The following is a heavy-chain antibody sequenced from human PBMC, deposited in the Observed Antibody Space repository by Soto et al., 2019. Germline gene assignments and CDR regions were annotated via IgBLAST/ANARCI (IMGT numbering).Heavy chain of an antibody. CDR2: ISGGGGRT. D-gene: IGHD6-13*01. CDR1: GFTFSSYA. V-gene: IGHV3-23*01. Sequence: EVQLLESGGGLVQPGGSLRLSCAASGFTFSSYAMSWVRQAPGKGLEWVSGISGGGGRTSYADFVKGRFTISRDNSKNTLYLQMNTLRADDTAVYYCAKGRSSSWSSSGATFDYWGQGTLVTVSS. J-gene: IGHJ4*02. CDR3: AKGRSSSWSSSGATFDY.